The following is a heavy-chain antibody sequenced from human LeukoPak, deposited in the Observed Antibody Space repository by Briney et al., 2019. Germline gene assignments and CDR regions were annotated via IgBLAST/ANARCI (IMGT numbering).Heavy chain of an antibody. CDR3: AMCAYGSSWYPEICY. Sequence: GASVKVSCKASGYTFTSYAMNWVRQAPGQGLEWMGWINTNTGNPTYAQGFTGRFVFSLDTSVTTAYLQISSLKAEDTAVYYCAMCAYGSSWYPEICYWGQGTLVTVSS. J-gene: IGHJ4*02. CDR1: GYTFTSYA. V-gene: IGHV7-4-1*02. CDR2: INTNTGNP. D-gene: IGHD6-13*01.